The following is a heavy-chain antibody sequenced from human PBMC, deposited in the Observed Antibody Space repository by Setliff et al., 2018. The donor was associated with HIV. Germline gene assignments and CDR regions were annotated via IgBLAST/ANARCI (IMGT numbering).Heavy chain of an antibody. Sequence: APVKVSCKASGYTFSNYGISWVSQAPGQGLEWMGWISPYNGNTNYVQKLQGRVTITTDTSTSTAYMELSSLRSDDTALYYCARKPTGSPSDYWGQGTLVTVSS. CDR3: ARKPTGSPSDY. CDR1: GYTFSNYG. CDR2: ISPYNGNT. V-gene: IGHV1-18*01. D-gene: IGHD2-2*01. J-gene: IGHJ4*02.